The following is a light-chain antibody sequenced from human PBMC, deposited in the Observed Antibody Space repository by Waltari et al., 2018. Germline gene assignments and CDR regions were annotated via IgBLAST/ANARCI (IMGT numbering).Light chain of an antibody. J-gene: IGLJ1*01. CDR1: RSDVGAYDF. Sequence: HSALTQPASVSGSPGQSITISCTGTRSDVGAYDFVSWYRQHPDKVPNLIIFDVTGRPSGLSARFSGSKSGNTASLTISGLQADDEADYYCAAYTSSSNFVFGSGTTVTV. CDR3: AAYTSSSNFV. V-gene: IGLV2-14*03. CDR2: DVT.